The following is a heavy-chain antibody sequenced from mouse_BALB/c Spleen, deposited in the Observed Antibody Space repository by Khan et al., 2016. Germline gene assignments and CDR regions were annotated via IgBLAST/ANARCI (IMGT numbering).Heavy chain of an antibody. V-gene: IGHV3-1*02. D-gene: IGHD1-2*01. Sequence: EVQLQESGPGLVKPSQSLSLTCTVTGYSITSGYGWNWIRQFPGNKLEWMGYLRHSGSTNYNPSLKIRISTTRDTSKHQFFLQLNSVTTEDTATYYCARTARLKYWGQGTTLTVSS. CDR1: GYSITSGYG. J-gene: IGHJ2*01. CDR3: ARTARLKY. CDR2: LRHSGST.